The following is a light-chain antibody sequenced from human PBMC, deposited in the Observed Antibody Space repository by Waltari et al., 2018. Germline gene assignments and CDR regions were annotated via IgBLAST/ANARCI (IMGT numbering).Light chain of an antibody. CDR2: AAS. Sequence: DIQMTQSPSSVSASVGDRVTITCRAGQDISTLLAWYQQKPGKAPKLLIYAASSLQSGVPSRFSGSGSGTDFTLTISSLQPEDFATYYCQQANSFPPMFTFGPGTKVDIK. J-gene: IGKJ3*01. V-gene: IGKV1D-12*01. CDR3: QQANSFPPMFT. CDR1: QDISTL.